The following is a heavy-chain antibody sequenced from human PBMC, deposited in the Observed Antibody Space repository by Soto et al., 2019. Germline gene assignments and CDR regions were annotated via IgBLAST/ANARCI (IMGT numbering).Heavy chain of an antibody. Sequence: QVQLQESGPGLVKPSGTLSLTCAVSGGSISSSNWWSWVRQPPGKGLEWIGEIYHSGSTNYNPSRKSLVTISVDKSKNQFSLKLSSVTAADTAVYYCARALTSSGSYYRPPFDYWGQGTLVTVSS. J-gene: IGHJ4*02. V-gene: IGHV4-4*02. CDR3: ARALTSSGSYYRPPFDY. CDR1: GGSISSSNW. CDR2: IYHSGST. D-gene: IGHD1-26*01.